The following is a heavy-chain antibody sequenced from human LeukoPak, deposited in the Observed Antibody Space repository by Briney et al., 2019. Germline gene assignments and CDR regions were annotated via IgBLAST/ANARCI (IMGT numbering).Heavy chain of an antibody. D-gene: IGHD3-16*02. CDR3: ARDGNMITFGGVIAPGY. J-gene: IGHJ4*02. CDR2: ISAYNGNT. V-gene: IGHV1-18*01. Sequence: ASVKLSCKASGYTFTSYGISWVRQAPGQGLEWMGWISAYNGNTNYAQKLQGRVTMTTDTSTSTAYMELRSLRSDDTAVFYCARDGNMITFGGVIAPGYWGQGTLVTVSS. CDR1: GYTFTSYG.